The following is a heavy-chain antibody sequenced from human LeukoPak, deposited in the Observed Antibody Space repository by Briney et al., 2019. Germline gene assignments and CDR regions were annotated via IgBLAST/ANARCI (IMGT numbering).Heavy chain of an antibody. CDR3: AGKNKARSFRGRLTLTRAASITKANMGWSRLRSDDTAVYYGARVREEENSMGHGKVFNI. D-gene: IGHD3-10*01. J-gene: IGHJ3*02. V-gene: IGHV1-2*02. CDR1: GYTFTGYY. Sequence: ASVKVSCKASGYTFTGYYMHWVRQAPGQGLEWMGWINPNSGGTNYAQKFQGRVTMTRDASISTAYMVLSRLRSDDTAVYYCAGKNKARSFRGRLTLTRAASITKANMGWSRLRSDDTAVYYGARVREEENSMGHGKVFNIGGKGT. CDR2: INPNSGGT.